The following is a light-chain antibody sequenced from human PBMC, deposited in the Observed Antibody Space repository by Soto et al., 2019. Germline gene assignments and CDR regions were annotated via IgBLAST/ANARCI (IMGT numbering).Light chain of an antibody. CDR1: QSISSN. CDR3: QKYNDWPPSWT. V-gene: IGKV3-15*01. Sequence: EIVMTQSPATLSVSPGERVTLSCRASQSISSNLAWHQQRPGQAPRLLIYRVSTRATGIPARFSGSGSGTEFTLTISSLQSEDFAVYYCQKYNDWPPSWTFGQGTKVEIK. J-gene: IGKJ1*01. CDR2: RVS.